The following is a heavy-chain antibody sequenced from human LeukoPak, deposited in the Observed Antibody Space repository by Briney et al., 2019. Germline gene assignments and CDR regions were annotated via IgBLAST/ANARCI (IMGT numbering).Heavy chain of an antibody. CDR3: ARDMGESGYYYYMDV. V-gene: IGHV3-74*01. Sequence: PGGSLRLSCAASGFTFSSYWMHWVRQAPGKGLVWVSRINSDGSSTSYADSVKGRFTISRDNAKNTLYLQMNSLRAEDTAVYYCARDMGESGYYYYMDVWGKGTTVTVSS. D-gene: IGHD1-26*01. CDR2: INSDGSST. CDR1: GFTFSSYW. J-gene: IGHJ6*03.